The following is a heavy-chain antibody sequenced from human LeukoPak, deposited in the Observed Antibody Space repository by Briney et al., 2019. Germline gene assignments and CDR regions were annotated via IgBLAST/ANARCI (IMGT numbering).Heavy chain of an antibody. CDR2: MNPNSGNT. CDR3: ARGAVTTGVAYYGMDV. Sequence: ASAKVSCKASGYTFTSYDINWVRQATGQGLEWMGWMNPNSGNTGYAQKFQGRVTMTRNTSMSTAYMELSSLRSEDTAVYYCARGAVTTGVAYYGMDVWGQGTTVTVSS. V-gene: IGHV1-8*01. D-gene: IGHD4-17*01. J-gene: IGHJ6*02. CDR1: GYTFTSYD.